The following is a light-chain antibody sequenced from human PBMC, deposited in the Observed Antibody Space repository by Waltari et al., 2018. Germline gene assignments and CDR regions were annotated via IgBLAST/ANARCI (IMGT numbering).Light chain of an antibody. Sequence: QSVATQPPSASGTPGQRVTISCSGTNFNICGNPVNWYQQLPGTAPKLLIYNDNQRPSGVPDRCSGSKSVTSASLAISGLQSEDEADYYCAAWDDSLAGVVFGGGTHLTVL. CDR2: NDN. CDR1: NFNICGNP. J-gene: IGLJ7*01. V-gene: IGLV1-44*01. CDR3: AAWDDSLAGVV.